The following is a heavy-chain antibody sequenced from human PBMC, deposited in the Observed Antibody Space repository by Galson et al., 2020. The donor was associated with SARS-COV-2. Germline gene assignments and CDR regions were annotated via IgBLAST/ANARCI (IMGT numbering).Heavy chain of an antibody. CDR2: ISLDSDRK. CDR3: TKDIHPGGADV. Sequence: SLKISCAASGFSFDKYAMHWVRQGPGRGLEWVSGISLDSDRKGCADSVKGRFTISRDNAKKSIYLQMDSLRAEDTALYYCTKDIHPGGADVWGQGTTVTVSS. D-gene: IGHD4-17*01. J-gene: IGHJ6*02. V-gene: IGHV3-9*01. CDR1: GFSFDKYA.